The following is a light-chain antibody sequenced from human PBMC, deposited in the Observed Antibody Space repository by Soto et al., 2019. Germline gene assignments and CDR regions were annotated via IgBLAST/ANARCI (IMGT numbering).Light chain of an antibody. Sequence: DIQLTQSPSTLSASVGDRVTITCRASQSVNYWLAWYQQSPGKAPKLLIYDASSLESGVPSRFSGRGSGTEFTLTISSLQPGDFGTYYYQQYNAYPYTFGQGTKLEIK. V-gene: IGKV1-5*01. CDR3: QQYNAYPYT. CDR2: DAS. J-gene: IGKJ2*01. CDR1: QSVNYW.